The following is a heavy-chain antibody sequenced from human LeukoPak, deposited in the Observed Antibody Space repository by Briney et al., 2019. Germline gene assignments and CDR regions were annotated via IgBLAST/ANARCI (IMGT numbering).Heavy chain of an antibody. D-gene: IGHD2-2*01. Sequence: ASVKVSCKASGYTFTSYGISWVRQAPGQGLEWMGWISAYNGNTNYAQKLQGRVTMTTDTSTSTAYMELRSLRSDDTAVYYCARGGGYCSSTSCPIGGGMDVWGKGTTVTVSS. CDR1: GYTFTSYG. CDR3: ARGGGYCSSTSCPIGGGMDV. J-gene: IGHJ6*04. CDR2: ISAYNGNT. V-gene: IGHV1-18*01.